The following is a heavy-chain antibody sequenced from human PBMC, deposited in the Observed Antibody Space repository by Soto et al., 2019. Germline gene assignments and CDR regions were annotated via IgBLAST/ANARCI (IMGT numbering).Heavy chain of an antibody. D-gene: IGHD3-10*01. J-gene: IGHJ4*02. Sequence: QVQLVESGGGVVQPGGSLRVSCAASGFNFKSYGIHWVRQAPGKGLEWVALIWYDGNNKYYADSVKGRFTISRDNSKNIAYLQMYSLRAADTAVYYCARLGGSGSYTVDYWGQGTLVTVS. CDR1: GFNFKSYG. CDR2: IWYDGNNK. V-gene: IGHV3-33*01. CDR3: ARLGGSGSYTVDY.